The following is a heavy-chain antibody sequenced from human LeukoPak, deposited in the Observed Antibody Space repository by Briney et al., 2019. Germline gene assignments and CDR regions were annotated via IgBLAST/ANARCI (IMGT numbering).Heavy chain of an antibody. V-gene: IGHV3-30-3*01. D-gene: IGHD1-1*01. CDR3: ARDGWNDGGTFDY. Sequence: GGSLRLSCAASGFTFSSYWMSWVRQAPGKGLEWVAVISYDGSNKYYADSVKGRFTISRDNSKNTLYLQMNSLRAEDTAVYYCARDGWNDGGTFDYWGQGTLVTVSS. CDR1: GFTFSSYW. CDR2: ISYDGSNK. J-gene: IGHJ4*02.